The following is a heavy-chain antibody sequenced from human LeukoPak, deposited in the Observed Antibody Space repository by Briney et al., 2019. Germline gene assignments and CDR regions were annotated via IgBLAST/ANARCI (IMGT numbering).Heavy chain of an antibody. CDR2: INPSGGST. CDR3: ARSEGDYYDSSGPGDY. J-gene: IGHJ4*02. Sequence: VASVKVSCKASGYTFTGYYMHWVRQAPGQGLEWMGIINPSGGSTSYAQKFQGRVTMTRDTSTSTVYMELSSLRSEDTAVYYCARSEGDYYDSSGPGDYWGQGTLVTVSS. V-gene: IGHV1-46*01. CDR1: GYTFTGYY. D-gene: IGHD3-22*01.